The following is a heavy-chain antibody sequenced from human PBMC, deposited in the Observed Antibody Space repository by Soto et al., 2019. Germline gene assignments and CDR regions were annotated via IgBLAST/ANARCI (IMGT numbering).Heavy chain of an antibody. V-gene: IGHV4-39*02. CDR1: GGSISGSPYH. D-gene: IGHD6-19*01. CDR2: IGDDGRD. CDR3: ALIQPIEVAGTDY. J-gene: IGHJ4*02. Sequence: SETLSLTCTVSGGSISGSPYHWGWIRQPPGKGLQWIGSIGDDGRDYYNPSLTGRATLFVDTSKNHFSLNLNSVTAADTAVYYSALIQPIEVAGTDYWGQGNLVTVSS.